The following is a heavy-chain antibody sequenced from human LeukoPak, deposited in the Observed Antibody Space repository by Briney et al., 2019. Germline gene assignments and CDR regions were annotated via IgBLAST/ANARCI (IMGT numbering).Heavy chain of an antibody. CDR2: IWYDGSNK. CDR1: GFTFCSYG. V-gene: IGHV3-33*01. Sequence: GGSLRLSCAASGFTFCSYGMHWVRQAPGKGLEWVAVIWYDGSNKYYADSVKGRFTISRDDSKNTVYLQMNSLRAEDTAVYYCARDSFVTDSSGYYSSGYFDYWGQGTLVTVSS. J-gene: IGHJ4*02. D-gene: IGHD3-22*01. CDR3: ARDSFVTDSSGYYSSGYFDY.